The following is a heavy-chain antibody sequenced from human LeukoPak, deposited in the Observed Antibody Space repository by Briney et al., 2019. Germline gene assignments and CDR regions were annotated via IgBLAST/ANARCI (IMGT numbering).Heavy chain of an antibody. V-gene: IGHV4-59*11. D-gene: IGHD5-12*01. CDR2: IYYSGST. CDR3: ARGGYSGCDY. J-gene: IGHJ4*02. CDR1: GGPISSHY. Sequence: EASETLSLTCTVSGGPISSHYWSWIRQPPGKGLEWIGYIYYSGSTNYNPSLKSRVTISVDTSKNQFSLKLSSVTAADTAVYYCARGGYSGCDYWGQGTLVTVSS.